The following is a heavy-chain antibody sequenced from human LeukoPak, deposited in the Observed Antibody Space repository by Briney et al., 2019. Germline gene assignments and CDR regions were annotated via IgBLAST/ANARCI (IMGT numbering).Heavy chain of an antibody. Sequence: SETLSLTCTVSGGSISSGGYYWRWIRQHPGKGLEWIGYIYYSGSTYYNPSLKSRVTISVDTSKIQFSLKLSSVTAADTAVYYCARVITFVWGSRMRKQLNWFDPWGQGTLVTVSS. D-gene: IGHD3-16*01. CDR3: ARVITFVWGSRMRKQLNWFDP. CDR2: IYYSGST. V-gene: IGHV4-31*03. J-gene: IGHJ5*02. CDR1: GGSISSGGYY.